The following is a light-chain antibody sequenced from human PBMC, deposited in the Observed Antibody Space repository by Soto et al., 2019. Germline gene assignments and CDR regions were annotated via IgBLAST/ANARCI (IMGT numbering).Light chain of an antibody. CDR1: QGIKNW. J-gene: IGKJ5*01. V-gene: IGKV1-12*01. Sequence: DTHPTRARSYLSGSVGARLTITCRASQGIKNWLAWYQQKPGKAPNLLIYTGSSLQSGVPSRFSGSGSGTDFTLTINSLQPEDFATYYCQQAASCPITFGQGTRLE. CDR3: QQAASCPIT. CDR2: TGS.